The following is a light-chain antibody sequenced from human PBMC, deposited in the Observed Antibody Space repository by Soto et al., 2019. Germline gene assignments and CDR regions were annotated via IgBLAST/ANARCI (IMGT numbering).Light chain of an antibody. CDR1: SSDVGGYNY. Sequence: QSALTQPASVSGSPGQSIIISCTGTSSDVGGYNYVSWYQQHPGKAPKLMIYEVSNRPSGVSNRFSGSKSGNTASLTISGLQAEDEADYYCSSYVSSITLVFGGGTKLTVL. CDR2: EVS. CDR3: SSYVSSITLV. J-gene: IGLJ2*01. V-gene: IGLV2-14*01.